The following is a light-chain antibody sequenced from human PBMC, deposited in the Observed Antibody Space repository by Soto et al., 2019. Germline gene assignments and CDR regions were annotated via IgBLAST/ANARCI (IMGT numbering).Light chain of an antibody. CDR1: SSDVGGYNY. CDR2: EVS. Sequence: QSVLTQPPSASGSPGQSVTISCTGTSSDVGGYNYVSWYQQHPGKAPKLIISEVSKRHSGVPDRFSGSKSGNTASLTVSGLQADDEADYYCSSYAGSNNVLFGGGTKVTV. V-gene: IGLV2-8*01. CDR3: SSYAGSNNVL. J-gene: IGLJ2*01.